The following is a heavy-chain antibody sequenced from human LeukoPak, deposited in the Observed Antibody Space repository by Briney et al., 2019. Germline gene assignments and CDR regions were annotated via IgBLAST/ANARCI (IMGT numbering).Heavy chain of an antibody. J-gene: IGHJ3*02. V-gene: IGHV1-18*01. CDR2: ISAYNGNT. CDR3: ARENLAYCGGDCDAFDI. D-gene: IGHD2-21*02. Sequence: ASVKVSCKASGYTFTSYGISWVRQAPGQGLEWMGWISAYNGNTSYAQKLQGRVTMTTDTSTSTAYMELRSLRSDDTAVYYCARENLAYCGGDCDAFDIWGQGTMVTVSS. CDR1: GYTFTSYG.